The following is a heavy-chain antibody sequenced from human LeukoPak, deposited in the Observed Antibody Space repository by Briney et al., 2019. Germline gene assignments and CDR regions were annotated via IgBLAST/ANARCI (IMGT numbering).Heavy chain of an antibody. D-gene: IGHD3-22*01. CDR2: IYSGGNT. J-gene: IGHJ4*02. CDR3: ARRAGDYSHPYDY. Sequence: GGSLRLSCAASGLTDSSNCMSWVRQAPGKGLEWVSFIYSGGNTYYADSVKGRFTISRDNSKNTVHLQMNSLRAEDTAIYYCARRAGDYSHPYDYWGQGTLVTVSS. V-gene: IGHV3-53*01. CDR1: GLTDSSNC.